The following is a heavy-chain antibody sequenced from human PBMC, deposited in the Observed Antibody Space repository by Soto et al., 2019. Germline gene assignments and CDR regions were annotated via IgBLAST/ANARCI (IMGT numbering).Heavy chain of an antibody. J-gene: IGHJ4*02. CDR2: ISAYNGNT. D-gene: IGHD4-17*01. CDR1: GYTFTSYG. V-gene: IGHV1-18*04. CDR3: ASQTTVVTPFDY. Sequence: ASVKVSCKASGYTFTSYGISWVRQAPGQGLEWMGWISAYNGNTNYAQKLQGRVTMTTDTSTSTAYMELRSLRSDDTAVYYCASQTTVVTPFDYSGQGTVITVSS.